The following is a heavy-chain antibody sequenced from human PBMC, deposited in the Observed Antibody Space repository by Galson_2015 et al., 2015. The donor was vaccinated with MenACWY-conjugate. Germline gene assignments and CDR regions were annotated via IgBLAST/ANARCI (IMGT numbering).Heavy chain of an antibody. V-gene: IGHV5-51*01. CDR3: ARRAYSYGDYFDY. J-gene: IGHJ4*02. CDR2: VYPTDSDT. Sequence: QSGAEVKKPGESLKISCKGSGYSFTTNWIGWVRQMPGKGLEWMGIVYPTDSDTRYSPSFQGQVTISADKSISTAYLQWSSLKASDTAIYYCARRAYSYGDYFDYWGQGTLVTVSS. D-gene: IGHD5-18*01. CDR1: GYSFTTNW.